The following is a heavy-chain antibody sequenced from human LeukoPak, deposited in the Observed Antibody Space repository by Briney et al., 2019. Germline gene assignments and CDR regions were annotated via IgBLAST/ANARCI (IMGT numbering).Heavy chain of an antibody. CDR1: GFTFNNYA. V-gene: IGHV3-30-3*01. CDR3: ARDFFAKDYGDYGYFQH. J-gene: IGHJ1*01. D-gene: IGHD4-17*01. Sequence: PGGSLRLSCAASGFTFNNYAMHWVRQAPGKGLEWVAVISYDGSNKYYADSVKGRFTISRDNSKNTLYLQMNSLRAEDTAAYYCARDFFAKDYGDYGYFQHWGQGTLVTVSS. CDR2: ISYDGSNK.